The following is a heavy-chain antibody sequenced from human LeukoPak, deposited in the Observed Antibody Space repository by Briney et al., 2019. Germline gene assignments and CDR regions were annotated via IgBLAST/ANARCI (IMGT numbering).Heavy chain of an antibody. Sequence: GGSLRLSCAASGFTFSSYGMHWVRQAPGKGLEWVAFIRYDGSNKYYADSVKGRFTISRDNSKNTLYLQMNSLRAEDTAVYYCAKDYEVSSRWNYGPGDYWGQGTLVTVSS. CDR1: GFTFSSYG. CDR2: IRYDGSNK. V-gene: IGHV3-30*02. CDR3: AKDYEVSSRWNYGPGDY. D-gene: IGHD1-7*01. J-gene: IGHJ4*02.